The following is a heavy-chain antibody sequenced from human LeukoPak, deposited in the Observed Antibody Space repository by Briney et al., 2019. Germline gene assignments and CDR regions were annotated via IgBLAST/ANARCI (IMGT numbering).Heavy chain of an antibody. V-gene: IGHV1-3*01. CDR2: INAGNGNT. Sequence: ASVKVSCKASGYTFTSYAMHWVRQAPGQRLEWMGWINAGNGNTRYSQKFQGRVTITRDTSASTAYMELSSLRSEDTAVYFCARDANRGWDDYWGQGTLVTVSS. J-gene: IGHJ4*02. CDR3: ARDANRGWDDY. CDR1: GYTFTSYA. D-gene: IGHD7-27*01.